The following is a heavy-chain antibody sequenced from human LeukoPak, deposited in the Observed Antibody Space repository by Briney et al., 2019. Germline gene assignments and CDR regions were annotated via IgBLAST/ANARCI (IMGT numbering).Heavy chain of an antibody. CDR2: IYYSGST. J-gene: IGHJ4*02. CDR1: GGSISSYF. Sequence: PSETLSLTCTDSGGSISSYFWNWVRQPPGKGLEWIGYIYYSGSTNYNPSLKSRVTIAVDTSKNQFSLKLNSVAAADTAVYYCARLMYNSGWTGLDYWGQGSLVTVSS. CDR3: ARLMYNSGWTGLDY. V-gene: IGHV4-59*01. D-gene: IGHD6-19*01.